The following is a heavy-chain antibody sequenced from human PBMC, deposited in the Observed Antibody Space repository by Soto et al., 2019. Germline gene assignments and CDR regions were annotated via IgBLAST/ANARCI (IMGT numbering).Heavy chain of an antibody. D-gene: IGHD5-12*01. V-gene: IGHV5-51*01. J-gene: IGHJ4*02. CDR1: GYNFNTHW. CDR2: IYPGDSDT. CDR3: VRRKEMATIDF. Sequence: GESLKISCQGSGYNFNTHWLGWVRQMPGKGLEWMGIIYPGDSDTRYSPSFQGQVTMSADKSISTAYLQWSSLKASDTAMYYRVRRKEMATIDFWGQGTLVTGSS.